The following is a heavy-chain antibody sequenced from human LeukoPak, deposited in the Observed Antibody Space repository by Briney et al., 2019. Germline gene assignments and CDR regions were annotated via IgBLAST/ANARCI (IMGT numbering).Heavy chain of an antibody. CDR1: GYTFTAYY. CDR2: INPNSGDT. Sequence: ASVKVSCKASGYTFTAYYVHWVRQAPGQGLEWMGWINPNSGDTSSAQKFQGRVTVTRDTSISTVYMELSSLRSDDTAVYYCARVYIDPGNYTPLGYWGQGTLVTVSS. J-gene: IGHJ4*02. V-gene: IGHV1-2*02. D-gene: IGHD1-7*01. CDR3: ARVYIDPGNYTPLGY.